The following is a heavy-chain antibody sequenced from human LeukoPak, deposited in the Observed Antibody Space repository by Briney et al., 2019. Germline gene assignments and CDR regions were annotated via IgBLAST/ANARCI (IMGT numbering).Heavy chain of an antibody. CDR1: GFTFSNYA. D-gene: IGHD6-25*01. V-gene: IGHV3-23*01. J-gene: IGHJ1*01. CDR2: ISGSGGSS. CDR3: AKRADSPQRYFQH. Sequence: GGSLRLSCGGSGFTFSNYAMIWVRQAPGKGLEWVSGISGSGGSSFYADSVKGRFTISRDNSKNTVYLQMDSLTAADTAVYYCAKRADSPQRYFQHWGQGTLVTVSS.